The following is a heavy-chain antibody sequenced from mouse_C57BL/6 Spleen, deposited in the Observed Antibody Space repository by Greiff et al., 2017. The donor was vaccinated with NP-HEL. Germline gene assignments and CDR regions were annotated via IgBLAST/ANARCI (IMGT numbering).Heavy chain of an antibody. CDR3: ARIPTGNWFAY. CDR1: GFTFSSYG. J-gene: IGHJ3*01. Sequence: DVMLVESGGDLVKPGGSLKLSCAASGFTFSSYGMSWVRQTPDKRLEWVATISSGGSYTYYPDSVKGRFTISRDNAKNTLYLQMSSLKSEDTAMYYCARIPTGNWFAYWGQGTLVTVSA. CDR2: ISSGGSYT. D-gene: IGHD4-1*01. V-gene: IGHV5-6*02.